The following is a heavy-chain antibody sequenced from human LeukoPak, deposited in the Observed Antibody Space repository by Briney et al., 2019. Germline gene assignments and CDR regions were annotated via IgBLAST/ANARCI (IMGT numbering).Heavy chain of an antibody. CDR1: GYTFTSYG. Sequence: ASVKVSCKASGYTFTSYGISWVRQAPGQGLEWMGWISVHDGNTKYAQKLQGRVSMTTDISTSTIYMELRSLKYDDTAVYYCARYGPKYYFYYMDVWGNGTLVTVSS. J-gene: IGHJ6*03. V-gene: IGHV1-18*01. D-gene: IGHD2/OR15-2a*01. CDR3: ARYGPKYYFYYMDV. CDR2: ISVHDGNT.